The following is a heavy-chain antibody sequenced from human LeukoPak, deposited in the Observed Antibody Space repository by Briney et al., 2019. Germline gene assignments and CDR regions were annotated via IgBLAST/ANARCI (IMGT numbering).Heavy chain of an antibody. Sequence: PSETLSLTCAVYGGSFSGYYWSWIRQPPGKGLEWIGEINHSGSTNYNPSLKSRVTISVDTSKNQFSLKLSSVTAADAAVYYCARGPRYSSSFKRGFDYWGQGTLVTVSS. V-gene: IGHV4-34*01. D-gene: IGHD6-13*01. CDR3: ARGPRYSSSFKRGFDY. J-gene: IGHJ4*02. CDR2: INHSGST. CDR1: GGSFSGYY.